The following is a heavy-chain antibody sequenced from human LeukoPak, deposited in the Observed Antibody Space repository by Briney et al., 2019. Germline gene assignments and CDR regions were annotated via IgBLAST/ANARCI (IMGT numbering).Heavy chain of an antibody. CDR2: ISGSGGST. J-gene: IGHJ3*02. V-gene: IGHV3-23*01. CDR1: GFTFSSYA. CDR3: AKDRRRDGFNDAFDI. Sequence: GGSLRLSCAASGFTFSSYAMSWVSQAPGKGLEWVSAISGSGGSTYYADSVKGRFTISRDNSKNTLYLQMNSLRAEDTAVYYCAKDRRRDGFNDAFDIWGQGTTVTVSS. D-gene: IGHD5-24*01.